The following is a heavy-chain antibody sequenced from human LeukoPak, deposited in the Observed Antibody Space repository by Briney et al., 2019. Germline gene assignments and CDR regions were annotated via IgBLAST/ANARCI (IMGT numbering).Heavy chain of an antibody. V-gene: IGHV4-34*01. J-gene: IGHJ4*02. Sequence: SETLSLTCAVFGGSFSDYYWSWIRQPPGKGLEWIGEINHSGITNYNPSLKSRVTISADTSKNQFSLKLSSVTAADTSVYYCASDTVAGTGWGRGTLVTVSS. CDR3: ASDTVAGTG. D-gene: IGHD6-19*01. CDR1: GGSFSDYY. CDR2: INHSGIT.